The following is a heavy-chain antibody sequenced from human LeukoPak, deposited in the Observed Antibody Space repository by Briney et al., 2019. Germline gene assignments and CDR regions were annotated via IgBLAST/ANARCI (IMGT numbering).Heavy chain of an antibody. V-gene: IGHV1-2*02. CDR2: INPNSGGT. D-gene: IGHD6-13*01. CDR1: GYTFTGYH. Sequence: ASVKVSCKASGYTFTGYHMHWVRQAPGQGLEWMGWINPNSGGTNYAQKFQGRVTMTRDTSISTAYMELSRLRSDDTAVYYCASSHKGAAVEDYWGQGTLVTVSS. CDR3: ASSHKGAAVEDY. J-gene: IGHJ4*02.